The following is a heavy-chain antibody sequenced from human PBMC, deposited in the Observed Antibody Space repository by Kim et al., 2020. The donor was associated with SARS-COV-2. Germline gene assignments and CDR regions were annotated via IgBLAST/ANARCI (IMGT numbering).Heavy chain of an antibody. CDR3: GGLPAYNCFDP. J-gene: IGHJ5*02. Sequence: SETLSLTCSVSGGSISSSISYWGWIRQPPGMGLEWIGSLSDSGRTYYTPSLKSRVTISADTHKNQLSLNLSSVTAADTAEYYCGGLPAYNCFDPWGQGTL. CDR2: LSDSGRT. V-gene: IGHV4-39*01. CDR1: GGSISSSISY.